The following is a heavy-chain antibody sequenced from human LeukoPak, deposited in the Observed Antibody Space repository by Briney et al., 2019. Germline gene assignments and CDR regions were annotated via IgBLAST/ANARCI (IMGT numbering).Heavy chain of an antibody. D-gene: IGHD5-12*01. CDR2: IIPIFGTA. V-gene: IGHV1-69*05. CDR1: GGTFSSYA. Sequence: ASVKVSCKASGGTFSSYAISWVRQAPGQGLEWMGGIIPIFGTANYAQKFQGRVTITTDESTSTAYMELSSLRSEDTAVYYCARGAGYHPGNLYYYYGMDVWGQGTTVTVSS. CDR3: ARGAGYHPGNLYYYYGMDV. J-gene: IGHJ6*02.